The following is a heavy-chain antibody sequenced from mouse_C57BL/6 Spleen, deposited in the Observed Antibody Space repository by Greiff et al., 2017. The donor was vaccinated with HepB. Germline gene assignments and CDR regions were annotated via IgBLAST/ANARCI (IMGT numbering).Heavy chain of an antibody. CDR2: IDPSDSYT. V-gene: IGHV1-69*01. CDR3: ARYWEGAIDY. D-gene: IGHD4-1*01. J-gene: IGHJ4*01. CDR1: GYTFTSYW. Sequence: QVQLQQPGAELVMPGASVKLSCKASGYTFTSYWMHWVKQRPGQGLEWIGEIDPSDSYTNYNQKFKGKSTLTVDKSASTAYMQLSSLTSEDSAVYYCARYWEGAIDYWGQGTSVTVSS.